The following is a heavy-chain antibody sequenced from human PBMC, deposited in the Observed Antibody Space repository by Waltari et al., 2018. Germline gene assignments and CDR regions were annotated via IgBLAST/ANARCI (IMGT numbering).Heavy chain of an antibody. D-gene: IGHD3-3*01. J-gene: IGHJ4*02. CDR2: ITPIFGTA. CDR3: ARRFWTRANYFAY. CDR1: GGTFSSYA. V-gene: IGHV1-69*12. Sequence: QVQLVQSGAEVKKPGSSVKVSCKASGGTFSSYAISWVRQAPGQGLEWMGGITPIFGTAIDAQKFQGRVTITADESTRTAYMVLSSLGSEDTAVYYCARRFWTRANYFAYWGQGTLVTVSS.